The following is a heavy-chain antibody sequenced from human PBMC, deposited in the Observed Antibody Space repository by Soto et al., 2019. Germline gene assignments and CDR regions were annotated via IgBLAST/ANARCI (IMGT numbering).Heavy chain of an antibody. CDR2: IIPIFGTA. CDR1: GGTFSSYA. D-gene: IGHD2-2*01. CDR3: ASCISTSCYGNYYYGMDV. V-gene: IGHV1-69*12. J-gene: IGHJ6*02. Sequence: QVQLVQSGAEVKKPGSSVKVSCKASGGTFSSYAISWVRQAPGQGLEWMGGIIPIFGTANYAQKFQGRVTITAEXXTXTXXMELSSLRSEDTAVYYCASCISTSCYGNYYYGMDVWGQGTTVTVSS.